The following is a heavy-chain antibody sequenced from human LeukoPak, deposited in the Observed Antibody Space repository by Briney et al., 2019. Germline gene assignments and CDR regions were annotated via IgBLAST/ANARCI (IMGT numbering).Heavy chain of an antibody. Sequence: GGSLRLSCAASGFTFSSYGMHWVRQAPGKGLEWVAFIRYDGSNKYYADSAKGRFTISRDNSKNTLYLQMNSLRAEDTAVYYCAKELKRITMVRGVISYGTPWGQGTLVTVSS. J-gene: IGHJ4*02. CDR2: IRYDGSNK. CDR3: AKELKRITMVRGVISYGTP. V-gene: IGHV3-30*02. D-gene: IGHD3-10*01. CDR1: GFTFSSYG.